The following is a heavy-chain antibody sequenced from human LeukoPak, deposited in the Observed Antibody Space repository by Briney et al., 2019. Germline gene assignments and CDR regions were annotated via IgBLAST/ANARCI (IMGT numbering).Heavy chain of an antibody. CDR2: IYSGGST. J-gene: IGHJ3*02. CDR1: GFTVSSNY. CDR3: ARDGKRYYDFWSGYSHDAFDI. D-gene: IGHD3-3*01. Sequence: GGSLRLSCAASGFTVSSNYMSWVRQAPGMGLEWVSVIYSGGSTYYADSVKGRFTISRDNSKNTLYLQMNSLRAEDTAVYYCARDGKRYYDFWSGYSHDAFDIWGQGTMVTVSS. V-gene: IGHV3-66*02.